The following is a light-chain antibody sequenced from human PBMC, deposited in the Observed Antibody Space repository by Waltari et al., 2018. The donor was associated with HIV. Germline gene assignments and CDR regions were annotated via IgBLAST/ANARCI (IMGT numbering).Light chain of an antibody. CDR2: GTS. V-gene: IGKV3-20*01. CDR1: QSVSSSY. J-gene: IGKJ3*01. CDR3: QQYASTPPNT. Sequence: EIVLTQSPGTLSLSPGERATLSCRASQSVSSSYLAWYQQKPGQAPRLLIYGTSSRATGIPDRFSGSWSGTDFTLTISRLEPEDFAVYYCQQYASTPPNTFGPGTKVDLK.